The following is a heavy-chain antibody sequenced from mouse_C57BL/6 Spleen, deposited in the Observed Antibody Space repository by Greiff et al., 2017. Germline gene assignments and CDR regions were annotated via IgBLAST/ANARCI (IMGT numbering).Heavy chain of an antibody. V-gene: IGHV1-64*01. CDR2: IHPNSGST. D-gene: IGHD1-1*01. CDR1: GYTFTSYW. CDR3: AITTVVAHWYFDV. J-gene: IGHJ1*03. Sequence: VQLQQPGAELVKPGASVKLSCKASGYTFTSYWMHWVKQRPGQGLEWIGMIHPNSGSTNYNEKFKSKATLTVDKSSSTAYMQLSSLTSEDSAVYDCAITTVVAHWYFDVWGTGTTVTVSS.